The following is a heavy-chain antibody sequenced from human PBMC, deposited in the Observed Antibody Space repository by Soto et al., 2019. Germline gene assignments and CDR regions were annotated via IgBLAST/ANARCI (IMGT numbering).Heavy chain of an antibody. CDR1: VFTFSSYA. V-gene: IGHV3-30-3*01. CDR3: ARDPALWFGELWGYFDY. D-gene: IGHD3-10*01. CDR2: ISYDGSNK. Sequence: WGSLRIACASSVFTFSSYAMHWVRQAPGRGLERVAVISYDGSNKYYADSVKGRFTISRDNSKNTLYLQMNSLRAEDTAVYYCARDPALWFGELWGYFDYWGQGTLVTVSS. J-gene: IGHJ4*02.